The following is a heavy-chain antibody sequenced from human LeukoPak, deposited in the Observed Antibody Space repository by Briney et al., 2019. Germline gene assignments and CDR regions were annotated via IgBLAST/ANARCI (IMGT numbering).Heavy chain of an antibody. D-gene: IGHD1-26*01. CDR2: IIPIFGTA. Sequence: GASVKVSCKASGGTFSSYAISWVRQAPGQGLEWMGGIIPIFGTANYAQKFQGRVTITADESTSTAYMELSSLRSEDTAVYYCARGGWELRDNRQRDYYYGMDVWGQGTTVTVSS. CDR1: GGTFSSYA. J-gene: IGHJ6*02. V-gene: IGHV1-69*13. CDR3: ARGGWELRDNRQRDYYYGMDV.